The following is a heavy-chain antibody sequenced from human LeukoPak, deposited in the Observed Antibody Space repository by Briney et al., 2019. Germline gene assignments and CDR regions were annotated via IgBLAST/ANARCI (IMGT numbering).Heavy chain of an antibody. V-gene: IGHV3-7*01. Sequence: GGSLRLSCAASGFTFSSYWMSWVRQAPVKGLEWVANIKQDGSAKYYMDSVKGRFTISRDSAKNSLYLQMNSLRAEDTAVYYCAKIYCTSTDCSYYYWGQGTLVTVSS. D-gene: IGHD2-2*01. J-gene: IGHJ4*02. CDR3: AKIYCTSTDCSYYY. CDR2: IKQDGSAK. CDR1: GFTFSSYW.